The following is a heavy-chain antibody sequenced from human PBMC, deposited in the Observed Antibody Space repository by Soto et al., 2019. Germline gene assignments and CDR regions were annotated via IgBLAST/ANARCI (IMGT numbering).Heavy chain of an antibody. CDR1: GYTFTSYD. CDR2: MNPNSGNT. V-gene: IGHV1-8*01. D-gene: IGHD6-13*01. CDR3: AREQQPDRDFDY. Sequence: ASVKVSCKASGYTFTSYDINWGRQATGQGLEWMGWMNPNSGNTGYAQKFQGRVTMTRNTSISTAYMELSSLRSEDTAVYYCAREQQPDRDFDYWGQGTLVTVSS. J-gene: IGHJ4*02.